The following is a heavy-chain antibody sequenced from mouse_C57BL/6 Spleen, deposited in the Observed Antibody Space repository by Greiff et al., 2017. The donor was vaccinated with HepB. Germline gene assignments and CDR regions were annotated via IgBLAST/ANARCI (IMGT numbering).Heavy chain of an antibody. J-gene: IGHJ2*01. Sequence: VQLQQSGAELVRPGASVKLSCTASGFNIKDDYMHWVKQRPEQGLEWIGWIDPENGDTEYASKFQGKATITADTSSNTAYLQLSSLTSEDTAVYYCTHGDYYGSSPLDYWGQGTTLTVSS. D-gene: IGHD1-1*01. CDR2: IDPENGDT. CDR3: THGDYYGSSPLDY. CDR1: GFNIKDDY. V-gene: IGHV14-4*01.